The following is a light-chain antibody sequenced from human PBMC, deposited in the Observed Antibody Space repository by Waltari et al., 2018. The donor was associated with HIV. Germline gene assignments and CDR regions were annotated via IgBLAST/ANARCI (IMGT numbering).Light chain of an antibody. CDR2: KDN. V-gene: IGLV1-47*01. Sequence: QSVPTQPPSASGTPGQRVAISCSGSNSNIGRNFVYWYQQLPGTAPKLLIYKDNRRPSGVPERFSASKSGSSSSLAISGLRSEDEAEYYCATWDDILSGYLFGTGTKVTVL. CDR3: ATWDDILSGYL. J-gene: IGLJ1*01. CDR1: NSNIGRNF.